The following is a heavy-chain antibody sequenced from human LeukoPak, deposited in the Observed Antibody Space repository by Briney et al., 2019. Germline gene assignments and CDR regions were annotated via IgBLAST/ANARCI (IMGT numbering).Heavy chain of an antibody. CDR2: IKEDGSDK. J-gene: IGHJ4*02. CDR1: GFTFSTYW. Sequence: PGGSLRLSCAASGFTFSTYWMSWVRQAPGKGLDWVANIKEDGSDKYYVDSVKGRFTISRDNAKNSLYLQMNSLRAEDTAVYYCARDLGGYSYGSHFDYWGQGTLVTVSS. D-gene: IGHD5-18*01. CDR3: ARDLGGYSYGSHFDY. V-gene: IGHV3-7*01.